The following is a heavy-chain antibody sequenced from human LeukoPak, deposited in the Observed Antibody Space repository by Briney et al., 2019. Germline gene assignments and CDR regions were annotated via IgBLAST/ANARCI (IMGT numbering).Heavy chain of an antibody. J-gene: IGHJ4*02. CDR1: GYSFTAYD. CDR2: MNPHSANT. CDR3: VSRAC. D-gene: IGHD1-26*01. V-gene: IGHV1-8*01. Sequence: ASVKVSCKASGYSFTAYDINWVRQATGQGLEWMGWMNPHSANTGYAQRFQGRVTITRNTSISTSYMELSSLRSEDMAVYYCVSRACWGQGTLVTVSS.